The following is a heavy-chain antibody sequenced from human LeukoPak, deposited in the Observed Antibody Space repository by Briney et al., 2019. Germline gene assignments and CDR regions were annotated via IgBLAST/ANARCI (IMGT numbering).Heavy chain of an antibody. CDR3: ANDYYDSSGGVRFDY. J-gene: IGHJ4*02. CDR1: GFTFSSYG. D-gene: IGHD3-22*01. Sequence: GGSLRLSCAASGFTFSSYGMHWVRQAPGKGLEWVAVISYDGSNKYYADSVKGRFTISRDNSKNTLYLQMNSLRAEDTAVYYCANDYYDSSGGVRFDYWGQGTLVNVSS. V-gene: IGHV3-30*18. CDR2: ISYDGSNK.